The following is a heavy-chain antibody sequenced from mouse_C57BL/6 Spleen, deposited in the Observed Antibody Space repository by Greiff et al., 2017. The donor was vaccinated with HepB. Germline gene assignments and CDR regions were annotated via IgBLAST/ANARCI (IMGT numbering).Heavy chain of an antibody. J-gene: IGHJ4*01. CDR1: GYSFTGYY. D-gene: IGHD4-1*01. Sequence: VQLKESGPELVKPGASVKISCKASGYSFTGYYMNWVKQSPEKSLEWIGEINPSTGGTTYNQKFKAKATMTVDKSSSTAYMQLKSLTSEDSAVYYCARYNWDEDYYAMDYWGQGTSVTVSS. CDR3: ARYNWDEDYYAMDY. V-gene: IGHV1-42*01. CDR2: INPSTGGT.